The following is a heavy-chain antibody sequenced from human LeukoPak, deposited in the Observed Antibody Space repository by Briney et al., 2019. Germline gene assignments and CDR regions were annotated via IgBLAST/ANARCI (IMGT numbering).Heavy chain of an antibody. CDR2: ISGSGGVT. CDR1: GFTFSSYA. V-gene: IGHV3-23*01. Sequence: GGSLRLSCAASGFTFSSYALTRVRQAPGKGLEWASAISGSGGVTYYADSVKGRFTISRDNSKNTLNLQMNSLRAEDTAVYYCSKDGNPGIVGPTKDYFDYWGQGTLATVSS. J-gene: IGHJ4*02. CDR3: SKDGNPGIVGPTKDYFDY. D-gene: IGHD1-26*01.